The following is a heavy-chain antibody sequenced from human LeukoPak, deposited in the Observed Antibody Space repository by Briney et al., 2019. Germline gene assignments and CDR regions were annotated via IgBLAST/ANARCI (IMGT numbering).Heavy chain of an antibody. CDR3: AKRTLYSSSSDY. V-gene: IGHV3-30*02. CDR1: GFTFGSYG. CDR2: IRYDGSDK. Sequence: GGSLRLSCAASGFTFGSYGMHWVRQAPGKGLEWVTFIRYDGSDKNYADSVKGRFTISRDNSKNTLYLQMNSLRAEDTAVYYCAKRTLYSSSSDYWGQGTLVTVSS. J-gene: IGHJ4*02. D-gene: IGHD6-6*01.